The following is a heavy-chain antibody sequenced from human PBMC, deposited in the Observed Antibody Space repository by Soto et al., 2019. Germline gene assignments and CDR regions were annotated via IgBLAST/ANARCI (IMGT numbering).Heavy chain of an antibody. CDR2: VKSKADGGTA. D-gene: IGHD3-3*01. J-gene: IGHJ4*02. CDR3: NSSHDFWGGHNPL. CDR1: GFSITNTW. V-gene: IGHV3-15*07. Sequence: VGSLRLSCAASGFSITNTWMHWVRQAPGKGLEWVGRVKSKADGGTADYAAPVKGRFTVSRDDSKNTQYLQMNSLKMEDTAVYYCNSSHDFWGGHNPLWGQGTLVTVSS.